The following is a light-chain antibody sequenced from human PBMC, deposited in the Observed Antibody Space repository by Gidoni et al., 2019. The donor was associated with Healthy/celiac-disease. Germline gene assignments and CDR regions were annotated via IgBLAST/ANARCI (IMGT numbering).Light chain of an antibody. Sequence: EIVMTQSPATLSVSPGERATLSCRASQSVSSNLAWYQQKPGQAPRLLIYGASTRATGIPARFSGSGSGTEFTLTISSLQSEDFAVYYCQQYNNWPFAPSFGQGTKLEIK. V-gene: IGKV3-15*01. CDR1: QSVSSN. J-gene: IGKJ2*03. CDR2: GAS. CDR3: QQYNNWPFAPS.